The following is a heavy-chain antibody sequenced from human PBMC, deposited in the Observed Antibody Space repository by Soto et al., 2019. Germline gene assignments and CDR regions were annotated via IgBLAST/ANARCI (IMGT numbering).Heavy chain of an antibody. J-gene: IGHJ4*02. CDR1: GGTFSSYA. CDR2: IIPIFGTA. D-gene: IGHD3-22*01. V-gene: IGHV1-69*13. Sequence: SVKVSCKASGGTFSSYAISWVRQARGQGLEWMGGIIPIFGTANYAQKFQGRVTITADESTSTAYMELSSLRSEDTAVYYCARVQEGYYDSSGYYVDYWGQGTLVTVSS. CDR3: ARVQEGYYDSSGYYVDY.